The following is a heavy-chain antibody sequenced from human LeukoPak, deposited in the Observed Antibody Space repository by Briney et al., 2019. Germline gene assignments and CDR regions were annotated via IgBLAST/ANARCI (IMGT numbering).Heavy chain of an antibody. D-gene: IGHD3-22*01. CDR2: IYPGDSDT. CDR1: GYSINNYW. J-gene: IGHJ4*02. Sequence: GESLKISCKGSGYSINNYWIGWVRQMPGKGLEWMGIIYPGDSDTRYSPSFQGQVTISADKSISTAYLQWSSLKASDTAMYYCARSTAYYYDSSGYPSYDYWGQGTLVTVSS. V-gene: IGHV5-51*01. CDR3: ARSTAYYYDSSGYPSYDY.